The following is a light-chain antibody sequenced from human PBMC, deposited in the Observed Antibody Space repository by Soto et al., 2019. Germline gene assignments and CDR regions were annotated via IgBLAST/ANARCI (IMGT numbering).Light chain of an antibody. J-gene: IGLJ1*01. Sequence: QSVLTQPPTVSAAPGQKVTISCSGSRSNTAGNSASWYQQLTGTAPKLLIYDDDNRPTGIPVRFSGSKSGTSAILGITGFHTGDEADYYCGSWDSSLSAYVFGTGTKVTVL. CDR1: RSNTAGNS. CDR3: GSWDSSLSAYV. CDR2: DDD. V-gene: IGLV1-51*01.